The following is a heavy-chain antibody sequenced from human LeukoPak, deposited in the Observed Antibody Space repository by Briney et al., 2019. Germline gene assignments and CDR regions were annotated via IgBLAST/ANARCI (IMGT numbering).Heavy chain of an antibody. V-gene: IGHV1-8*01. CDR3: ASRGYCSSTSCLWAYGMDV. Sequence: KVSCKAXGXTFTSYDINWVRQATGQGLEWMGWMNPNSGNTGYAQKFQGRVTMTRNTSISTAYMELSSLRSEDTAVYYCASRGYCSSTSCLWAYGMDVWGQGTTVTVSS. CDR1: GXTFTSYD. CDR2: MNPNSGNT. J-gene: IGHJ6*02. D-gene: IGHD2-2*01.